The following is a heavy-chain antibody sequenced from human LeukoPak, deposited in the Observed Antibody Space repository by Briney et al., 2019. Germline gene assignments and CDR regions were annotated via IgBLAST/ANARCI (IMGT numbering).Heavy chain of an antibody. V-gene: IGHV4-59*03. CDR3: ALAPNSNWFDF. CDR1: GDPTSNFY. D-gene: IGHD2-8*01. CDR2: IHYTGSS. Sequence: SDPLSHTCCVSGDPTSNFYWNWIRQSPGKGVEWIANIHYTGSSVYNPSLKSRGTSSIDTSRRQFFLKLNSVTAADTAIYFCALAPNSNWFDFWGPGTLVTVSS. J-gene: IGHJ5*01.